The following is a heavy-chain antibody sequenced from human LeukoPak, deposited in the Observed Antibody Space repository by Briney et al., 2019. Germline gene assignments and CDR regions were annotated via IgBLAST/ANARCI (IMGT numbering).Heavy chain of an antibody. Sequence: GGSLRLSCAASGFTFSSYGMSWVRQAPGKGLEWVSYISSSGSTIYYADSVKGRFTISRDNAKNSLYLQMNSLRAEDTAVYYCARVGYSSSWPNIYYYYYYMDVWGKGTTVTISS. J-gene: IGHJ6*03. CDR3: ARVGYSSSWPNIYYYYYYMDV. CDR2: ISSSGSTI. V-gene: IGHV3-48*04. CDR1: GFTFSSYG. D-gene: IGHD6-13*01.